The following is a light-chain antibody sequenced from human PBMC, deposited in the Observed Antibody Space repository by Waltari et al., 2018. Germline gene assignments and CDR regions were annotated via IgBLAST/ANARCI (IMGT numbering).Light chain of an antibody. CDR3: HQYENLPPT. CDR2: DAS. CDR1: QDISNY. Sequence: EIQMTQSPSAVSASVGDRVTITCQASQDISNYLNWYQQKPGKAPKLLIYDASNLETGVPSRFSGSGSGTDFSFTISSMQPEDIATYYCHQYENLPPTFGQGTKLDIK. J-gene: IGKJ2*01. V-gene: IGKV1-33*01.